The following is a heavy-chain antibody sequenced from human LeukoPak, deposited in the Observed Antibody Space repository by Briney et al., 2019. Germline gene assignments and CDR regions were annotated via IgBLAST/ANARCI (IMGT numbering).Heavy chain of an antibody. V-gene: IGHV3-9*01. Sequence: GGSLRLSCAASGFTFDDYAMHWVRQAPGKGLEWVSGISWNSGSIGYADSVKGRFTISRDNAKNPLYLQMNSLRAEDTALYYCAKSRWGSYYYYGMDVWGQGTTVTVSS. CDR1: GFTFDDYA. J-gene: IGHJ6*02. D-gene: IGHD5-24*01. CDR3: AKSRWGSYYYYGMDV. CDR2: ISWNSGSI.